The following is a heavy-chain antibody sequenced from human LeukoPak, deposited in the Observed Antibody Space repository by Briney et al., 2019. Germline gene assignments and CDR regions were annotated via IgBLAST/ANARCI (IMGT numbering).Heavy chain of an antibody. D-gene: IGHD3-22*01. V-gene: IGHV4-30-2*01. J-gene: IGHJ3*02. CDR1: GGSISSGGYS. CDR2: IFHSGST. Sequence: PSQTLSLTCTVSGGSISSGGYSWSWIRQPPGKGLEWIGYIFHSGSTYYNPSLKSRVTISVDRSKNQFSLKLSSVTAADTAVYYCARAPSSGYYSGLDDAFDIWGQGTMVTVSS. CDR3: ARAPSSGYYSGLDDAFDI.